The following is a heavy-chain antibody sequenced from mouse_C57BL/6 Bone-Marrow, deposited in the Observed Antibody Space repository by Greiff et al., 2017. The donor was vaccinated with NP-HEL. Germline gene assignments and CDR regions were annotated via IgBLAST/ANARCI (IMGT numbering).Heavy chain of an antibody. V-gene: IGHV5-6*01. CDR3: ASRYAYYAMDY. D-gene: IGHD6-5*01. J-gene: IGHJ4*01. CDR1: GFTFSSYG. CDR2: ISSGGSYT. Sequence: EVQLVESGGDLVKPGGSLKLSCAASGFTFSSYGMSWVRQTPDKRLEWVATISSGGSYTYYPDSVKGRFTISRDNAKNTLYLQMSSLKSEDTAMYYCASRYAYYAMDYWGQGTSVTVSS.